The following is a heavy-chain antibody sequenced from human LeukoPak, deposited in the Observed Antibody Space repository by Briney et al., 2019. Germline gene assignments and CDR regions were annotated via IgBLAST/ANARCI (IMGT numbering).Heavy chain of an antibody. CDR3: AKDGGVWFGESNDY. V-gene: IGHV3-21*04. CDR2: ISSTSSYI. CDR1: GFSFSSYS. J-gene: IGHJ4*02. Sequence: PGGSLRLSCAASGFSFSSYSMNWVRQAPGKGLEWVSSISSTSSYIYYADSVKGRFTISRDNFKNTLYLQMNSLRAEDTAVYYCAKDGGVWFGESNDYWGQGTLVTVSS. D-gene: IGHD3-10*01.